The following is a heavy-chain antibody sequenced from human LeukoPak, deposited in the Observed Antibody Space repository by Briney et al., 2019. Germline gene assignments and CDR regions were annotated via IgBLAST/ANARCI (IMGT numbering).Heavy chain of an antibody. Sequence: KPSETLSLTCTVSGGSISSYYWSWIRQPAGKGLEWIGRLYSSGSTNYNPSLKRRVSMSVDTSKNQFSLKLSSVTVADTAVYFCARYGYSSSAFDYWGQGTLVTVSS. V-gene: IGHV4-4*07. D-gene: IGHD6-13*01. CDR3: ARYGYSSSAFDY. CDR1: GGSISSYY. CDR2: LYSSGST. J-gene: IGHJ4*02.